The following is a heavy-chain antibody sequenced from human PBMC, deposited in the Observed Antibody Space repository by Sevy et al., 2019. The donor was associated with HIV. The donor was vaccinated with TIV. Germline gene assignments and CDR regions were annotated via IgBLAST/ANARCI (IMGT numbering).Heavy chain of an antibody. Sequence: ASVKVSCKVSGYTLSQLSMHWVRLAPGKGLEWMGSFDPEDDETIYSQKFQGRVTMTEDTSTDTAYMELSSLRSEDTAVYYCATTTDYYERSGDPFDYWGQGTLVTVSS. D-gene: IGHD3-22*01. CDR2: FDPEDDET. CDR3: ATTTDYYERSGDPFDY. CDR1: GYTLSQLS. J-gene: IGHJ4*02. V-gene: IGHV1-24*01.